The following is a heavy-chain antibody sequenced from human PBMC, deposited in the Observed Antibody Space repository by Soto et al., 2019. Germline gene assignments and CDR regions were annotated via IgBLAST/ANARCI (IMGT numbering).Heavy chain of an antibody. V-gene: IGHV3-30-3*01. D-gene: IGHD3-22*01. CDR1: GFTFSSYA. CDR3: ARPRAPSVYYDSSGAFDY. CDR2: VSYDGTDK. Sequence: LRLSCAASGFTFSSYAMHWVRQAPCKGLCWVAIVSYDGTDKYYGDSVKGRFTISRDNSKNTLFLQMNSLRAEDTAVYYCARPRAPSVYYDSSGAFDYWGQGALVTVSS. J-gene: IGHJ4*02.